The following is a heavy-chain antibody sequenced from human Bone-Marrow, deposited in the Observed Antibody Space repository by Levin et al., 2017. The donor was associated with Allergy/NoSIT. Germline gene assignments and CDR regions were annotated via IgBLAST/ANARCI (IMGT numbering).Heavy chain of an antibody. CDR3: ARDSRESSGPGYNYFDY. J-gene: IGHJ4*02. Sequence: GESLKISCAASGFTVSSNYMSWVRQAPGKGLEWVSVIYSGGSTYYADSVKGRFTISRDNSKNTLYLQMNSLRAEDTAVYYCARDSRESSGPGYNYFDYWGQGTLVTVSS. V-gene: IGHV3-53*01. CDR1: GFTVSSNY. D-gene: IGHD3-22*01. CDR2: IYSGGST.